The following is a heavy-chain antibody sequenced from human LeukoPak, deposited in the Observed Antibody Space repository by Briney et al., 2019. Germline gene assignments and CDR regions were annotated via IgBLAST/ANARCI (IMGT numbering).Heavy chain of an antibody. CDR1: GGSINNYY. J-gene: IGHJ5*02. Sequence: PSETLSLTCTVSGGSINNYYWSWIRQPPGQGLEWIGYIYYSGSTDYNPSLKSRVSISVDTSKNLFSLKLSSVTAADTAVYYCARNEGQQLSRSWFDPWGQGTLVTVSS. CDR2: IYYSGST. V-gene: IGHV4-59*01. CDR3: ARNEGQQLSRSWFDP. D-gene: IGHD6-13*01.